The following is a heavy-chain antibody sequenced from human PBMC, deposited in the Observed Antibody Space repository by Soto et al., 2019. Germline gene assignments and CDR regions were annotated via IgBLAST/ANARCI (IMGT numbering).Heavy chain of an antibody. CDR2: IIPIFGTA. CDR3: ARNLQKIWFGELKYYYGMDV. J-gene: IGHJ6*02. D-gene: IGHD3-10*01. CDR1: GGTFSSYA. V-gene: IGHV1-69*13. Sequence: SVKVSCKASGGTFSSYAISWVRQAPGQGLEWMGGIIPIFGTANYAQKFQGRVTITADESTSTAYMELSSLRSEDTAVYYCARNLQKIWFGELKYYYGMDVWGQGTTVTVSS.